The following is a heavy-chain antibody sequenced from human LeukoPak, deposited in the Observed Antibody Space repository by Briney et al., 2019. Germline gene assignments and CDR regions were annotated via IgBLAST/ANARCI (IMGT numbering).Heavy chain of an antibody. CDR2: ISYDGSNK. CDR3: AIDTMVRGVNWFDP. CDR1: GFTFSSYG. V-gene: IGHV3-30*03. J-gene: IGHJ5*02. Sequence: GGSLRLSCAASGFTFSSYGMHWVRQAPGKGLEWVAVISYDGSNKYYADSVKGRFTISRDNSKNTLYLQMNSLRAEDTAVYYCAIDTMVRGVNWFDPWGQGTLVSVSS. D-gene: IGHD3-10*01.